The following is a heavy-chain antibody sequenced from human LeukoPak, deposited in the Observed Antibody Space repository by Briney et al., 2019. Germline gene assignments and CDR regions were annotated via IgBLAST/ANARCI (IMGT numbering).Heavy chain of an antibody. CDR2: IKQDGSEK. CDR1: GFTFGSYW. V-gene: IGHV3-7*01. Sequence: GGSLRLSCAVSGFTFGSYWMSWVRQAPGKGLEWVANIKQDGSEKYYVDSVKGRFTISRDNSKNTLYLQMNSLRAEDTAVYYCARDPSSGSYPGSFDYWGQGTLVTVSS. D-gene: IGHD1-26*01. CDR3: ARDPSSGSYPGSFDY. J-gene: IGHJ4*02.